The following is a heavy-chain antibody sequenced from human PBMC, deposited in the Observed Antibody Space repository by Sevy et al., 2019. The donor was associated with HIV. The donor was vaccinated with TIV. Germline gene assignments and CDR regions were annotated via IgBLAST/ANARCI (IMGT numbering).Heavy chain of an antibody. V-gene: IGHV3-7*01. CDR1: EFIFSDYW. Sequence: GGSLRLSCAGSEFIFSDYWMTWVRQAPGKGLEWVANIKKDGSETYYVDSVKGRFSISRDNAKNSVYLQMNSVRAEDTAVYYCARCRPDNYFNEGAVYNGLLFDSWGQGTLVTVSS. J-gene: IGHJ4*02. D-gene: IGHD2-8*01. CDR2: IKKDGSET. CDR3: ARCRPDNYFNEGAVYNGLLFDS.